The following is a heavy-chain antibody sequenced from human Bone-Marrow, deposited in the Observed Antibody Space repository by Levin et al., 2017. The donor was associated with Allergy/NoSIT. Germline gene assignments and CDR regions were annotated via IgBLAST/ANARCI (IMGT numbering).Heavy chain of an antibody. CDR3: VREGYASSWNGYFHH. CDR2: IYYTGLT. V-gene: IGHV4-30-4*01. Sequence: PSETLSLTCTVSGDSVVTNHHYFSWIRQSPGTGLEWIGYIYYTGLTAYNPSLESRVSISIDNVRNHFSLQLKSVTAADTAVYYCVREGYASSWNGYFHHWGQGITVTVSS. J-gene: IGHJ1*01. D-gene: IGHD1-1*01. CDR1: GDSVVTNHHY.